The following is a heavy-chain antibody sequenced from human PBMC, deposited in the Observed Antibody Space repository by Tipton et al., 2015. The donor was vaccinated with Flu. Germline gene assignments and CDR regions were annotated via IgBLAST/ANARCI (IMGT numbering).Heavy chain of an antibody. Sequence: LRLSCAVSGGSISSGGYSWIWIRQPPGKGLEWIGYIYHSGSTYYNASLKSRVTISVDRSKNQFSLKLSSVTAADTAVYYWARSTPIPATGWGMDVWCQETTLTVS. CDR1: GGSISSGGYS. J-gene: IGHJ6*02. D-gene: IGHD2-2*01. V-gene: IGHV4-30-2*01. CDR2: IYHSGST. CDR3: ARSTPIPATGWGMDV.